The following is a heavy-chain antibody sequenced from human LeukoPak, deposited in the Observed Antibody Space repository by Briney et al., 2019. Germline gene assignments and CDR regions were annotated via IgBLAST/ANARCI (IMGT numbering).Heavy chain of an antibody. CDR2: IYYSGST. CDR1: GGSISSYY. V-gene: IGHV4-59*01. J-gene: IGHJ6*03. CDR3: AREIAVASTPPPYYYMDV. Sequence: TSETLSLTCTVSGGSISSYYWSWIRQPPGKGLEWIGYIYYSGSTNYNPSLKSRVTISVDTSKNQFSLKLSSVTAADTAVYYCAREIAVASTPPPYYYMDVWGKGTTVTVSS. D-gene: IGHD6-19*01.